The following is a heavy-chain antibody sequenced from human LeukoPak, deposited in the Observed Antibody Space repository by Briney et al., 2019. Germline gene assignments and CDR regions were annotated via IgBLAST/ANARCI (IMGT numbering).Heavy chain of an antibody. CDR3: VRGTGY. CDR1: GFTFSTYF. J-gene: IGHJ4*02. V-gene: IGHV3-64D*06. CDR2: ISSNGDNT. Sequence: GGSLRLSCAASGFTFSTYFMHWVRQAPGKGLEYVSAISSNGDNTYYADSVKGRFTISRDNSKNTLHLQMSSLRADGTAVYYCVRGTGYWGQGTLVTVSS.